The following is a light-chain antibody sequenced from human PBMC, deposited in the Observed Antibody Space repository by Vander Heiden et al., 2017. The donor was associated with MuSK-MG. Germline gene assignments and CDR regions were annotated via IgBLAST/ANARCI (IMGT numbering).Light chain of an antibody. CDR2: SAS. Sequence: EVVMTQSPATLSVSPGESATLSCRASESVGTSLAWYQRKPGQPPRLLIYSASTRAPGIPARFSGRGSRTECTLTISSLQSEDSAVYICQQHNKWPLTFGQGTKVEIK. CDR1: ESVGTS. J-gene: IGKJ1*01. CDR3: QQHNKWPLT. V-gene: IGKV3-15*01.